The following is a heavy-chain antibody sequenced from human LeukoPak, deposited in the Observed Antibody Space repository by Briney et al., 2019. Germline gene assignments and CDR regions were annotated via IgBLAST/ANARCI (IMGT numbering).Heavy chain of an antibody. CDR1: GFTFSSYS. D-gene: IGHD1-1*01. J-gene: IGHJ3*02. CDR3: ARSTWSTDAFDI. CDR2: ISTSSSYM. V-gene: IGHV3-21*01. Sequence: GGSLRLSCTVSGFTFSSYSMNWVRQAPGKGMEWVSFISTSSSYMYYADSVKGRFTISRDNAKNSLYLQMDSLRAEDTAVYYCARSTWSTDAFDIWGQGTMVTVSS.